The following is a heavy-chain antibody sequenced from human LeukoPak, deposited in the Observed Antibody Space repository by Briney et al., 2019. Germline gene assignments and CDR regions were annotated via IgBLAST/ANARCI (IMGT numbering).Heavy chain of an antibody. V-gene: IGHV3-30*03. CDR1: EFTVSSNY. Sequence: GGSLRLSCAASEFTVSSNYMAWVRQAPGKGLEWVAIISNDGSRKYYAHSVEGRFTISRDNSKNTLYLQMDSLRAEDTAVYYCARDRAWNYFDYWGQGTLVTVSS. D-gene: IGHD3-3*01. CDR3: ARDRAWNYFDY. CDR2: ISNDGSRK. J-gene: IGHJ4*02.